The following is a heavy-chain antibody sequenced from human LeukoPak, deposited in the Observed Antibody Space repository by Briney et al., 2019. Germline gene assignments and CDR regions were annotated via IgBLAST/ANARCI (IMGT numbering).Heavy chain of an antibody. CDR1: GFTFSSYE. CDR3: ARGNKLGIVPRNYYYYMDV. Sequence: KAGGSLRLSXAASGFTFSSYEMTWVRQAPGKGLEWIGEINHSGSTNYNPSLKSRVTISVDTSKNQFSLKLSTVTAAGTAVYYCARGNKLGIVPRNYYYYMDVWGKGTTVTVSS. D-gene: IGHD7-27*01. J-gene: IGHJ6*03. CDR2: INHSGST. V-gene: IGHV4-34*01.